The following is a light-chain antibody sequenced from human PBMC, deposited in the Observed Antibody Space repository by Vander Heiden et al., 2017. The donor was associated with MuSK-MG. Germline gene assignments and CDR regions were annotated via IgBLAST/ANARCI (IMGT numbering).Light chain of an antibody. CDR1: NSDIGSFHY. Sequence: QSALTQPASVSGSPGQSITISCTGTNSDIGSFHYVSWYQQHPGKAPKFIIYDVSKRPSGVSNRFSGSKSGNTASLTISGLQAEDEADYYCSSYTSSGTVIFGGGTKVTVL. V-gene: IGLV2-14*03. J-gene: IGLJ2*01. CDR3: SSYTSSGTVI. CDR2: DVS.